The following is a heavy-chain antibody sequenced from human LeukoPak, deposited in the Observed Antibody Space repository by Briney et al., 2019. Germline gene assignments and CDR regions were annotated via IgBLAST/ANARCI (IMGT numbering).Heavy chain of an antibody. V-gene: IGHV3-7*05. CDR3: ARDVAYSAFDY. CDR2: IKEDGTVK. J-gene: IGHJ4*02. Sequence: GGSLRLSCAGSEFTFSTSWRCWVRQAPGKGLEWVANIKEDGTVKNYLDSVEGRFTISRDNAKNSLSLQMSTLTVEDTAVYYCARDVAYSAFDYCGQGTLVTVSS. CDR1: EFTFSTSW. D-gene: IGHD4-11*01.